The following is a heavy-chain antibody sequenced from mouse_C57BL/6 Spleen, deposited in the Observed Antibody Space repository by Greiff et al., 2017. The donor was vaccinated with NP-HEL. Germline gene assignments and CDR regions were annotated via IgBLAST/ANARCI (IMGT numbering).Heavy chain of an antibody. CDR1: GYTFTNYW. CDR3: AREGLRRFDY. Sequence: QVQLQQPGAELVKPGASVKLSCKASGYTFTNYWMHWVKQRPGRGLEWIGMIDPTSGGTNYNEKFTGNATLTVDQPSSTAYMQLSSLTSEDSAVYYCAREGLRRFDYWGQGTPLTVSS. J-gene: IGHJ2*01. D-gene: IGHD2-2*01. CDR2: IDPTSGGT. V-gene: IGHV1-72*01.